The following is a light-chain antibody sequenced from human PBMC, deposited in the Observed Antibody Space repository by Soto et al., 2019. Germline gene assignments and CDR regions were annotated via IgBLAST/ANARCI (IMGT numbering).Light chain of an antibody. CDR2: KTS. Sequence: IQMTQSPPTLSASVGDTVTITCRSSESIYSWLAWYKQKPGKAPQLLIYKTSTLQGGVPSRFSGSGSGAEYALTISSLLPDDFAPSYCQEYNTNSRSFGQGAVVENK. V-gene: IGKV1-5*03. J-gene: IGKJ1*01. CDR3: QEYNTNSRS. CDR1: ESIYSW.